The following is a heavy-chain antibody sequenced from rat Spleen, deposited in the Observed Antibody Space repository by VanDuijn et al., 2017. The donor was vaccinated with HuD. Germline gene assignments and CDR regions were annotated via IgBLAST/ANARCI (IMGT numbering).Heavy chain of an antibody. D-gene: IGHD1-4*01. CDR3: ARTPGITHFDY. CDR2: ITSGGSNT. J-gene: IGHJ2*01. CDR1: GFTFSSFA. V-gene: IGHV5-29*01. Sequence: EVQLVESDGGLVQPGRSLKLSCAASGFTFSSFAMAWVRQAPKKGLEWVATITSGGSNTYYPDSVKGRFTISRDNAKSTLYLQMDSLRSEDTATYYCARTPGITHFDYWGQGVMVTVSS.